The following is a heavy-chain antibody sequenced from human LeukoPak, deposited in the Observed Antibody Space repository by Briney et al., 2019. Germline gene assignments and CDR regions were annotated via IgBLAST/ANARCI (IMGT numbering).Heavy chain of an antibody. J-gene: IGHJ4*02. D-gene: IGHD1-26*01. V-gene: IGHV5-51*01. CDR2: IYRGDADT. CDR3: ARTGSRPGPLGY. Sequence: MWIIYRGDADTRYSPSFEGQVTISADKSISTAYLQWSSLKASDTAMYYCARTGSRPGPLGYWGQGTLVTVSS.